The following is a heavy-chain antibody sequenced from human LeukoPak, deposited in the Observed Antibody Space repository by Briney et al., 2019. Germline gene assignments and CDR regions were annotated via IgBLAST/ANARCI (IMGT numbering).Heavy chain of an antibody. CDR1: GGSISSGGYY. V-gene: IGHV4-39*01. Sequence: SQTLSLTCTVSGGSISSGGYYWGWIRQPPGKGLEWIGSIYYSGSTYYNPSLKSRVTISVDTSKNQFSLKLSSVTAADTAVYYCARGRVTIFGVASYYFDYWGQGTLVTVSS. CDR2: IYYSGST. J-gene: IGHJ4*02. CDR3: ARGRVTIFGVASYYFDY. D-gene: IGHD3-3*01.